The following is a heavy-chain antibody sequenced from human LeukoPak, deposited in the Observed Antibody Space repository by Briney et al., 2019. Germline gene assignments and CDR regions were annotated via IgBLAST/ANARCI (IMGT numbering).Heavy chain of an antibody. CDR3: AKKIRLGEFPNYFDY. CDR2: ISGSGGST. D-gene: IGHD3-16*01. Sequence: GGSLRLSSAASGFTFSSYAMSWVRQAPGKGLEWVSAISGSGGSTYYADSVKGRFTISRDNSKNTLYLQMNSLRAEDTAVYYCAKKIRLGEFPNYFDYWGQGTLVTVSS. J-gene: IGHJ4*02. V-gene: IGHV3-23*01. CDR1: GFTFSSYA.